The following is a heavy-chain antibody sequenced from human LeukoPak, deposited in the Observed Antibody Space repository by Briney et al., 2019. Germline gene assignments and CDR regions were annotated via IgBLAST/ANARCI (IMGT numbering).Heavy chain of an antibody. CDR2: IYFSGST. Sequence: SETLSLTCTVSGGFIGSFYWNWIRQPPGKGREWIGNIYFSGSTNYNPSLQSRVTISIETSKNQISLRLNSVTAADTAIYYCAKSGGYGLIDYRGQGTLVTVSS. CDR3: AKSGGYGLIDY. V-gene: IGHV4-59*08. CDR1: GGFIGSFY. D-gene: IGHD1-26*01. J-gene: IGHJ4*02.